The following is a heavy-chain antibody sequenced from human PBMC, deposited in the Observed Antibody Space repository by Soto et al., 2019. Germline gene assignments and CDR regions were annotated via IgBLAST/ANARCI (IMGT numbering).Heavy chain of an antibody. CDR1: GFTFSSYA. D-gene: IGHD2-15*01. J-gene: IGHJ4*02. CDR3: AKSPRSSCGSLRYFDY. V-gene: IGHV3-23*01. Sequence: GGSLRLSCAASGFTFSSYAMSWVRQAPGKGLEWVSAISGSGGSTYYADSVKGRFTISRDNSKNTLYLQMNRLRVEDMAVYYCAKSPRSSCGSLRYFDYWGQGTLVTVSS. CDR2: ISGSGGST.